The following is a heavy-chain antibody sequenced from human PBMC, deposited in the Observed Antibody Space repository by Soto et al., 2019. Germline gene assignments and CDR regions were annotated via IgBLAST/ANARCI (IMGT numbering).Heavy chain of an antibody. CDR2: ISAYNGNT. CDR3: ARDVMVRGVIITDAFDI. CDR1: GYTFTSYG. J-gene: IGHJ3*02. D-gene: IGHD3-10*01. V-gene: IGHV1-18*01. Sequence: GASLKVSCKASGYTFTSYGISWVRQAPGQGLEWMGWISAYNGNTNYAQKLQGRVTMTTDTSTSTAYMELRSLRSDDTAVYYCARDVMVRGVIITDAFDIWGQGTMVTVSS.